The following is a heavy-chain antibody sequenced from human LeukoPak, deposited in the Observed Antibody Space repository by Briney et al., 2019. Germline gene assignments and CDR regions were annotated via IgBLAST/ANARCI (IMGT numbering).Heavy chain of an antibody. CDR2: IRSKTNSYAT. Sequence: PGGSLRLSCAASGVTFSGSAMHWVRQASGKGLEWVGHIRSKTNSYATAYAASVKGRFTISRDDSKNTAHLQMNSLKTEDTAVYYCTRHGTSIAVAGTNDYWGQGTLVTVSS. V-gene: IGHV3-73*01. CDR1: GVTFSGSA. D-gene: IGHD6-19*01. CDR3: TRHGTSIAVAGTNDY. J-gene: IGHJ4*02.